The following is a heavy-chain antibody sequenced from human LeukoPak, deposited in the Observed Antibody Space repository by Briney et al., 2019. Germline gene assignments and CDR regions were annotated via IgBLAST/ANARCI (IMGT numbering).Heavy chain of an antibody. CDR3: ASYRVVAAFDI. J-gene: IGHJ3*02. D-gene: IGHD2-15*01. CDR1: GFTFSSYA. CDR2: ISYDGSNK. V-gene: IGHV3-30-3*01. Sequence: GGSLRLSCAASGFTFSSYAMHWVRQAPGKGLEWVAVISYDGSNKYYADSVKGRFTISRDNAKNSLYLQMNSLRAEDTAVYYCASYRVVAAFDIWGQGTMVTVSS.